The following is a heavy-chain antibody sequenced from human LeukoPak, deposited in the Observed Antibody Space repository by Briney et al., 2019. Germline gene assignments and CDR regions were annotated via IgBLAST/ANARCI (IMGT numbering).Heavy chain of an antibody. CDR2: ISSNGGST. Sequence: AGGSLRLSCAASGFTFSSYSMNWVRQAPGKGLEYVSAISSNGGSTYYANSVKGRFTISRDNSKNTLYLQMGSLRAEDMAVYYCARELGSGPSDYWGQGTLVTVSS. CDR1: GFTFSSYS. J-gene: IGHJ4*02. D-gene: IGHD6-19*01. V-gene: IGHV3-64*01. CDR3: ARELGSGPSDY.